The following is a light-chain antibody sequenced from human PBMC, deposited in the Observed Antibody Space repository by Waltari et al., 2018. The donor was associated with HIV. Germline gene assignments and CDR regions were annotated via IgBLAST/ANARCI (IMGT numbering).Light chain of an antibody. CDR2: RNN. CDR1: NSNIDSTY. V-gene: IGLV1-47*01. Sequence: QSVLTQPPSASGTPGQRVTISCSGSNSNIDSTYVYWYQQRPGTTPKLLIYRNNQRPAGVPERFSGSRSGTSASLAISGLRSEDEADYYCAAWDDSLSGRVFGGGTKVTVL. J-gene: IGLJ3*02. CDR3: AAWDDSLSGRV.